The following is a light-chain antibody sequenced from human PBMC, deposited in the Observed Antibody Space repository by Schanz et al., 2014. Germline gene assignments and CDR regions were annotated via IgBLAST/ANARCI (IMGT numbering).Light chain of an antibody. Sequence: IQMTQSPSSLSASVGDRVTITCRASQGISNYLAWYQQKPGKVPNLLIHTASTLQRGVPSRFSGSGSGTDFTLTMTSLQPEDFATYYCLQTYMTPPTVGPGTNLKIK. CDR2: TAS. CDR1: QGISNY. J-gene: IGKJ3*01. CDR3: LQTYMTPPT. V-gene: IGKV1-39*01.